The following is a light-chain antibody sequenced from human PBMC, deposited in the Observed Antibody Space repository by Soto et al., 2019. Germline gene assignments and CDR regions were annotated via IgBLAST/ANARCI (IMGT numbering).Light chain of an antibody. CDR1: QNIRNN. CDR3: QQGHTLPYT. CDR2: VSS. V-gene: IGKV1-39*01. Sequence: DIQMTQSPSSLSSSIGDRVTITCRASQNIRNNLNWYQPKPGQAPNLLIYVSSSLCGGVASRIRGSGSGTEFTLTISSLQPQDFTTYEGQQGHTLPYTFGQGTNLGI. J-gene: IGKJ2*01.